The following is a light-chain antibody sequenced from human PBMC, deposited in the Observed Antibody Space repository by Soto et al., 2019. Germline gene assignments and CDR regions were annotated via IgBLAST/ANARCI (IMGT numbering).Light chain of an antibody. J-gene: IGKJ1*01. Sequence: DIQITQSPSSLAGTYGHRGTITWRFSQTISSWLAWYQQKPGKAPKLLIYAASSLQSGVPSRFSGSGSGTDFTLTISSLQPEDFATYYCQQSYSTPPWTFGQGTKVDI. CDR3: QQSYSTPPWT. CDR1: QTISSW. CDR2: AAS. V-gene: IGKV1-39*01.